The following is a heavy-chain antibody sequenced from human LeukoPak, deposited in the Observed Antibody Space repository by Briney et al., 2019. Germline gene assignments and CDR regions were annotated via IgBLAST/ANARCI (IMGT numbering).Heavy chain of an antibody. CDR3: ARDYSSSWPRRYFDY. Sequence: ASVKVSCKASGYTFTSYYIHSVRQAPGQGREWMGIINPSGDITSYAQKFQGRVTMTRDTSTSTVYMELSSLRSEDTAVYYCARDYSSSWPRRYFDYWGQGTLVTVSS. CDR2: INPSGDIT. D-gene: IGHD6-13*01. V-gene: IGHV1-46*01. J-gene: IGHJ4*02. CDR1: GYTFTSYY.